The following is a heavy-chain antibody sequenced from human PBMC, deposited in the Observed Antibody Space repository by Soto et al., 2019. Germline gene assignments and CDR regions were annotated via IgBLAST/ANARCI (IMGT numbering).Heavy chain of an antibody. CDR3: ARVWYYDFWSGYYPFDY. V-gene: IGHV1-46*01. D-gene: IGHD3-3*01. J-gene: IGHJ4*02. CDR2: INPSGGST. CDR1: GYTFTSYY. Sequence: ASVKVSCKASGYTFTSYYMHWVRQAPGQGLEWMGIINPSGGSTSYAQKFQGRVTMTRDTSTSIVYMELSSLRSEDTAVYYCARVWYYDFWSGYYPFDYWGQGTLVTVSS.